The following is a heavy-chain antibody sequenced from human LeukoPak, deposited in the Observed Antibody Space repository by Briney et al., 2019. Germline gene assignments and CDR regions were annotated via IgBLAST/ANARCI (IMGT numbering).Heavy chain of an antibody. Sequence: GGSLRLSCAASGFTFSSYDMHWVRQATGKGLEWVSGIGTAGDTYYPGSVKGRFTISRENAKNSLYLQMNSLRAEDTAVYYCARDLYRIVVVPHYFDYWGQGTLVTVSS. CDR1: GFTFSSYD. CDR2: IGTAGDT. J-gene: IGHJ4*02. D-gene: IGHD3-22*01. V-gene: IGHV3-13*01. CDR3: ARDLYRIVVVPHYFDY.